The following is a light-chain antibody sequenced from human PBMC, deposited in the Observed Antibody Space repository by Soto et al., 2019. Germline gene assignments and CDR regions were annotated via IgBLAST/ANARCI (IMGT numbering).Light chain of an antibody. CDR3: QQYNSWPLT. CDR1: QSVYNN. J-gene: IGKJ4*01. Sequence: EVVMTQSPATLSVSPGERATLSCRTSQSVYNNLAWYLQKPGQAPRLLISGASTRATGIPARFSGSGSGTEFTLTINSRQSEDCAVYYCQQYNSWPLTFGGGTKVEIK. V-gene: IGKV3D-15*01. CDR2: GAS.